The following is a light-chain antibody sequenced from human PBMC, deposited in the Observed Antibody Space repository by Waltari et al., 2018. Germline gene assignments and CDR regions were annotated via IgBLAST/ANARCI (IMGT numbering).Light chain of an antibody. CDR1: DSDVCAYDF. CDR2: EVS. J-gene: IGLJ1*01. CDR3: SSHTTSSAPGV. Sequence: QSALTQPASVSGSPGQSLTISCSGTDSDVCAYDFFSLYQQHPGKAPHLIIYEVSNRPSGISNRFSASKSGNTASLTISGLQAEDEADYYCSSHTTSSAPGVFGTGTRVTVL. V-gene: IGLV2-14*01.